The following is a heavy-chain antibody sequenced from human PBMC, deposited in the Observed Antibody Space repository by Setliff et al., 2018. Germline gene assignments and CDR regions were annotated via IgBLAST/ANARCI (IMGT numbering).Heavy chain of an antibody. Sequence: GASVKVSCKASGYTFTNSIMNWVRQAPGQGLEWMGWISAYSGKTYYAEKFQDRLSVTTDTSTNTAYMELRSLRTDDTAVYYCERLVRHCTRISCQRTSEADLWGQGTQVTVS. D-gene: IGHD2-15*01. CDR2: ISAYSGKT. J-gene: IGHJ5*02. V-gene: IGHV1-18*04. CDR1: GYTFTNSI. CDR3: ERLVRHCTRISCQRTSEADL.